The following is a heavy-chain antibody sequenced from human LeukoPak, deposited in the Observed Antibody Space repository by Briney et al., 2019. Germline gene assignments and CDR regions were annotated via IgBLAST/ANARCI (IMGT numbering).Heavy chain of an antibody. D-gene: IGHD6-13*01. CDR1: GYTFTSYD. V-gene: IGHV1-8*01. Sequence: EASVKVSCKASGYTFTSYDINWVRQATGQGLEWMGWMNPNSGNTGYAQKFQGRVTLTRDTSISTAYMEMRKLTSDDTAFYYCARGRIAAAGAIDYWGQGARVTVSS. J-gene: IGHJ4*02. CDR3: ARGRIAAAGAIDY. CDR2: MNPNSGNT.